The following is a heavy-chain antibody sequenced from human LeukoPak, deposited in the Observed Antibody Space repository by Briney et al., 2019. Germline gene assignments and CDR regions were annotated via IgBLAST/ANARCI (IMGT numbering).Heavy chain of an antibody. CDR3: AKDRRAYCGGDCYPYYFDY. CDR1: GFTFSSYG. V-gene: IGHV3-30*02. D-gene: IGHD2-21*02. Sequence: GGSLRLSCAASGFTFSSYGMHWVRQAPGKGLEGVSFIRYDGSNKYYADSVKGRFTISRDNSKNTLYLQMNRLRAEDTAVYYCAKDRRAYCGGDCYPYYFDYWGQGTLVTVSS. CDR2: IRYDGSNK. J-gene: IGHJ4*02.